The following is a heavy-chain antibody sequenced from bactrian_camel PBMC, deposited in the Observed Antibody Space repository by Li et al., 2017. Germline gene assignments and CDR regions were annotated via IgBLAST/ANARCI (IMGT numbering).Heavy chain of an antibody. CDR1: GFTFSIYD. CDR2: IDRRGGTT. Sequence: DVQLVESGGGLVQPGGSLRLSCAASGFTFSIYDMSWVRQAPGKGLEWVSSIDRRGGTTYYADSVKGRFTASRDNAKNTVYLQMNSLKSEDAGVYRCVAESLCAWLGTTEEYFGPGTQVTVS. V-gene: IGHV3S40*01. D-gene: IGHD1*01. J-gene: IGHJ4*01.